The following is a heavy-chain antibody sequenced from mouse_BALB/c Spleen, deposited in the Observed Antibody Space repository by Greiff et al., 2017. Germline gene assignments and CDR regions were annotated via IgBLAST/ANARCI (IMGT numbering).Heavy chain of an antibody. D-gene: IGHD2-2*01. Sequence: QVQLKESGPGLVQPSQSLSITCTVSGFSLTSYGVHWVRQSPGKGLEWLGVIWSGGSTDYNAAFISRLSISKDNSKSQVFFKMNSLQADDTAIYYCARNLGGYDGSHYAMDYWGQGTSVTVSS. CDR3: ARNLGGYDGSHYAMDY. J-gene: IGHJ4*01. V-gene: IGHV2-4-1*01. CDR2: IWSGGST. CDR1: GFSLTSYG.